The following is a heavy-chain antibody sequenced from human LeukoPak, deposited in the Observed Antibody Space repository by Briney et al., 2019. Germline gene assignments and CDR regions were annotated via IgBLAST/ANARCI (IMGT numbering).Heavy chain of an antibody. CDR2: VSYSGNT. CDR1: GGSISSYY. Sequence: SETLSLTCTVSGGSISSYYWSWIRQPPGKGLEWIGFVSYSGNTNYDPSLKSRVTISLDTSRNQFSLKLNSVTAADTAVYYCARGVGSGYTDDWGQGTLVTVFS. CDR3: ARGVGSGYTDD. J-gene: IGHJ4*02. V-gene: IGHV4-59*01. D-gene: IGHD3-22*01.